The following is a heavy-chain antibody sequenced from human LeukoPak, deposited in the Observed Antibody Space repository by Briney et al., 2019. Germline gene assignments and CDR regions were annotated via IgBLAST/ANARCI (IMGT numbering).Heavy chain of an antibody. Sequence: SETLSLTCTVSGGSISSYYWSWIRQPPGKGLEWIGYIYYSGSTNYNPSLKSRVTISVDTSKNQFSLKLSSVTAADTAMYYCARDLGYCSGGSCYPRWFDPWGQGTLVTVSS. V-gene: IGHV4-59*01. CDR1: GGSISSYY. J-gene: IGHJ5*02. D-gene: IGHD2-15*01. CDR3: ARDLGYCSGGSCYPRWFDP. CDR2: IYYSGST.